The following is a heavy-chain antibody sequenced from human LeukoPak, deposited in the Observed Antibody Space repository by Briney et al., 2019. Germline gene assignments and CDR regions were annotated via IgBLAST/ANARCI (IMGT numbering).Heavy chain of an antibody. Sequence: SLRLSCAASGFTFDDYAMHWVRQAPGKGLEWVSTINWNGGSIGYADSVKGRFTISRDNAKNSLYLQLNSLRAEDMALYYCTKGDYYDGNGSSFDYWGQGTLVTVSS. J-gene: IGHJ4*02. CDR2: INWNGGSI. V-gene: IGHV3-9*03. CDR3: TKGDYYDGNGSSFDY. D-gene: IGHD3-22*01. CDR1: GFTFDDYA.